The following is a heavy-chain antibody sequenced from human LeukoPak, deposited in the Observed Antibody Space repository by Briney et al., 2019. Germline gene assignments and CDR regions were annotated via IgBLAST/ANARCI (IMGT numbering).Heavy chain of an antibody. Sequence: PSETLSLTCAVYGGSFSGYYWSWIRQPPGKGLEWIGEINHSGSTYYNPSLKSRVTISVDTSKNQFSLKLSSVTAADTAVYYCAREPPYYYDSSGRDAFDIWGQGTMVTVSS. CDR1: GGSFSGYY. V-gene: IGHV4-34*01. CDR3: AREPPYYYDSSGRDAFDI. CDR2: INHSGST. D-gene: IGHD3-22*01. J-gene: IGHJ3*02.